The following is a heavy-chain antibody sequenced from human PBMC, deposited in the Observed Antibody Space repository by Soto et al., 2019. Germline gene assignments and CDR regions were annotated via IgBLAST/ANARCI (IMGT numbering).Heavy chain of an antibody. D-gene: IGHD3-16*01. CDR1: GYTFTSYG. J-gene: IGHJ6*02. Sequence: GASVKVSCKASGYTFTSYGISWVRQAPGQGLEWMGWISAYNGNTNYAQKLQGRVTMTTDTSTSTAYMELRSLRSDDTAVYYCARDLSTATFRGPNYGMDVWGQGTTVTVSS. CDR2: ISAYNGNT. CDR3: ARDLSTATFRGPNYGMDV. V-gene: IGHV1-18*01.